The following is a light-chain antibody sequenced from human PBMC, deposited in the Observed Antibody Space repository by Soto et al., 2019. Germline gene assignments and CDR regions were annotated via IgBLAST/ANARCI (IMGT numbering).Light chain of an antibody. J-gene: IGKJ1*01. Sequence: DVVMTQSPLSLSVTPGEPASISCRSSQSLLHSDGYNYLDWYLQKPGQSPQLLIYLGSNRASGVPDRFSGSVSGTDFTLKISRVEAEDVGVYYCMEALRTWTFGQGTKVEIK. CDR3: MEALRTWT. V-gene: IGKV2-28*01. CDR2: LGS. CDR1: QSLLHSDGYNY.